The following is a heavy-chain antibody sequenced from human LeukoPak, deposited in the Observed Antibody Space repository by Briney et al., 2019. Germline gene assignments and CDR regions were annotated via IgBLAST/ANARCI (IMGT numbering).Heavy chain of an antibody. CDR2: IIPIFGTA. J-gene: IGHJ5*02. D-gene: IGHD1-1*01. Sequence: SVKVSCKASGGTSSSYAISWVRQASGQGLEWMGGIIPIFGTANYAQKFQGRATITTDESTSTAYMELSGLRSEDTAVYYCARDLGRSTTGTTGWFDPLGQGTLVTVSS. V-gene: IGHV1-69*05. CDR3: ARDLGRSTTGTTGWFDP. CDR1: GGTSSSYA.